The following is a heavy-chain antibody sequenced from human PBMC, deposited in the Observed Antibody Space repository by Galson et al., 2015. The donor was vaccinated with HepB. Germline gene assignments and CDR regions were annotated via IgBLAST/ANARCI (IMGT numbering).Heavy chain of an antibody. Sequence: SLRLSCAASGFNIGNHAMNWVRQAPGKGLEWVSTISGGEGNTYYADSVRGRFTISRDNSKNTLYLQMNSLRAEDTAVYYCAKGPGSAPLRNWFDPWGQGTLVTVSS. CDR1: GFNIGNHA. D-gene: IGHD3-16*01. V-gene: IGHV3-23*01. J-gene: IGHJ5*02. CDR3: AKGPGSAPLRNWFDP. CDR2: ISGGEGNT.